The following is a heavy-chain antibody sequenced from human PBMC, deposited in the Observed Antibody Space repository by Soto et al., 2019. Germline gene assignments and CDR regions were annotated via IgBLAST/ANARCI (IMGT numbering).Heavy chain of an antibody. CDR2: IKQDGTEK. D-gene: IGHD5-12*01. V-gene: IGHV3-7*01. J-gene: IGHJ4*02. CDR1: GFTFSNYW. Sequence: EVQLVESGGGLVQTGGSLRLSCAASGFTFSNYWMSWVRQAPGKGLEWVANIKQDGTEKNLVDSVRGRFTISRDNAKNALDLQMNSLTAEDTAVYYCASVAIWGQGTLVTVSS. CDR3: ASVAI.